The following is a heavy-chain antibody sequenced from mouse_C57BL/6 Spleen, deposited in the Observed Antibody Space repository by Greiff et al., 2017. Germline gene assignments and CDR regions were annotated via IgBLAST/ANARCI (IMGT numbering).Heavy chain of an antibody. CDR2: IDPSASYT. CDR3: DSATVEYYFDY. Sequence: QVQLQQPGAELVMPGASVKLSCKASGYTFTSYWMHWVKQRPGQGLEWIGDIDPSASYTNYNQKFKGKSTLTADKSSSTAYMQLSSLTYEDSAVWYSDSATVEYYFDYWGQGTTLTVSS. V-gene: IGHV1-69*01. J-gene: IGHJ2*01. CDR1: GYTFTSYW. D-gene: IGHD1-1*01.